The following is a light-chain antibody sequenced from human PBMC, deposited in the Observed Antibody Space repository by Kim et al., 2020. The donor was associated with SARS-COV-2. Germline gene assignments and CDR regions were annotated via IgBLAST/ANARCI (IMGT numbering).Light chain of an antibody. Sequence: QSDLTQPPSASGSPGQSVTISCSGTSSDFGGFNYVSWYQQHPGKAPKLIIYEVIKRPSGVPDRFSGSRSGYTASLTISGLQAEDEADYYCTTHGGFNYVFGTGTKVTVL. CDR3: TTHGGFNYV. J-gene: IGLJ1*01. V-gene: IGLV2-8*01. CDR2: EVI. CDR1: SSDFGGFNY.